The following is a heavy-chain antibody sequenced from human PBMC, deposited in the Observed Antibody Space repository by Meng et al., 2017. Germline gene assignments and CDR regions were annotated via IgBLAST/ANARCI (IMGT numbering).Heavy chain of an antibody. CDR3: ARVRRWAFDI. D-gene: IGHD3-10*01. J-gene: IGHJ3*02. V-gene: IGHV4-34*01. CDR1: GWSFSGYH. CDR2: INHSEST. Sequence: VLLQQLGAGLLKPSHTLSLPCTGYGWSFSGYHCGWTRQPPGKGLEWIGEINHSESTNYNPSLKSRVTISVDTSKNQFSLKLSSVTAADTAVYYCARVRRWAFDIWGQGTMVTVSS.